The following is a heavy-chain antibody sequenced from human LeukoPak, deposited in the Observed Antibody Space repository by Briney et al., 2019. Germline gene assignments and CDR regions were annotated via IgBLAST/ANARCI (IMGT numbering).Heavy chain of an antibody. D-gene: IGHD5-18*01. CDR2: INHSGST. V-gene: IGHV4-34*01. J-gene: IGHJ4*02. CDR3: ARGRGYAKRYFDY. Sequence: PSETLSLTCAVYGGSFSGYYWSWIRQPPGKGLEWIGEINHSGSTNYNPSLKSRVTIPVDTSKNQFSLKLSSVTAADTAVYYCARGRGYAKRYFDYWGQGTLVTVSS. CDR1: GGSFSGYY.